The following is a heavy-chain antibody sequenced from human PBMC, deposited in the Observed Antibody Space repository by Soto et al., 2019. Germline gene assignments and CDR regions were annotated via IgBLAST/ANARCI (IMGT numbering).Heavy chain of an antibody. Sequence: QVHLVQSGDEVKKPGASVKVSCKASGYSFVNYGIAWARQAPGQGLEWMGWISPYTGNTHSASKVQGRLTMTTDTSTSTAYMDLGSLTSDDTAVYYCVMVDNYVTPTPQDVWGQGTTVTVSS. J-gene: IGHJ6*02. CDR3: VMVDNYVTPTPQDV. CDR2: ISPYTGNT. CDR1: GYSFVNYG. D-gene: IGHD3-16*01. V-gene: IGHV1-18*01.